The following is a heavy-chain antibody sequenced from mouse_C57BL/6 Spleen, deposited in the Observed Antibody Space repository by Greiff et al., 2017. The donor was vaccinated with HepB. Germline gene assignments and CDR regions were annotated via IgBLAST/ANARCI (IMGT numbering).Heavy chain of an antibody. CDR2: IYPGSGNT. J-gene: IGHJ1*03. CDR3: ASSGGWLLEGWYFDV. Sequence: VQLQQSGAELVRPGASVKLSCKASGYTFTDYYINWVKQRPGQGLEWIARIYPGSGNTYYNEKFKGKATLTAEKSSSTAYMQLSSLTSEDSAVYFWASSGGWLLEGWYFDVWGTGTTVTVSS. V-gene: IGHV1-76*01. CDR1: GYTFTDYY. D-gene: IGHD2-3*01.